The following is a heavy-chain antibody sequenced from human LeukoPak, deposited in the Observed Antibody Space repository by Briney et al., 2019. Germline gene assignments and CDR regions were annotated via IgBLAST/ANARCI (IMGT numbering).Heavy chain of an antibody. CDR1: GFTFSSYA. CDR3: ATLLGIVVVPAAPTDAFDI. J-gene: IGHJ3*02. Sequence: GGSLRLSCAASGFTFSSYAMSWVRQAPGKGLKWVSAISGSGGSTYYADSVKGRFTISRDNSKNTLYLQMNSLRAEDTAVYYCATLLGIVVVPAAPTDAFDIWGQGTMVTVSS. V-gene: IGHV3-23*01. CDR2: ISGSGGST. D-gene: IGHD2-2*01.